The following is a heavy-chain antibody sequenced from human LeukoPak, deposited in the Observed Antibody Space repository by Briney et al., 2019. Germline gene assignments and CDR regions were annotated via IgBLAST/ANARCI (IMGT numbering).Heavy chain of an antibody. CDR2: ISYDGSNK. CDR3: ARDYSSGLFDP. V-gene: IGHV3-30*04. Sequence: GGSLRFSCAASGFTFSSYAMHWVRQAPGKGLEWVAVISYDGSNKYYADSVKGRFTISRDNSKNTLYLQVNSLRAEDTAVYYCARDYSSGLFDPWGQGTLVTVSS. D-gene: IGHD6-19*01. CDR1: GFTFSSYA. J-gene: IGHJ5*02.